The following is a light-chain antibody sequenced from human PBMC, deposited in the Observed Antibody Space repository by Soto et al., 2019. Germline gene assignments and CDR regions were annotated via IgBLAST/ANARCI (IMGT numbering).Light chain of an antibody. CDR2: VAS. CDR3: QQYNNWPPLT. V-gene: IGKV3-15*01. J-gene: IGKJ4*01. Sequence: EIVMTQSPATLSVSPGERATLSCRASQSVSSNLAWYQQKPGQAPRLLIYVASTRATGIPARFSGGGSGTEVTLTISSLQSEDFAVYYCQQYNNWPPLTFGGGTKVEIK. CDR1: QSVSSN.